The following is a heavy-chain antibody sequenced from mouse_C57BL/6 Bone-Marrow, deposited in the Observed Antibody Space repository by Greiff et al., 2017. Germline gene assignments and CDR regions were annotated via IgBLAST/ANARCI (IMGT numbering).Heavy chain of an antibody. V-gene: IGHV5-16*01. CDR3: ERDGATVVANWYFDV. CDR2: INSDGSST. Sequence: EVMLVESEGGLVQPGSSMKLSCTASGFTFSDYYMAWVRQVPEKGLEWVANINSDGSSTYYLDPLTSRFIISRDNATNILYLQMSRLKSEDTATYYCERDGATVVANWYFDVWGTGTTVTGSS. J-gene: IGHJ1*03. CDR1: GFTFSDYY. D-gene: IGHD1-1*01.